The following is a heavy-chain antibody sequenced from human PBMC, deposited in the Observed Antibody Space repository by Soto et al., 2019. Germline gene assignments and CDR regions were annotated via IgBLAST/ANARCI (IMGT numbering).Heavy chain of an antibody. D-gene: IGHD3-3*01. V-gene: IGHV4-59*08. CDR1: GGSIRNNY. CDR3: ARLGGYYQAFDN. CDR2: IYYTGTS. J-gene: IGHJ4*02. Sequence: SETLSLTCTVSGGSIRNNYWSWIRQPPGKGLEWVGYIYYTGTSKYNPFLKSRVTISVDSSKNQFSLKLDSVTAADTAVYYCARLGGYYQAFDNWSQGTLVTVSS.